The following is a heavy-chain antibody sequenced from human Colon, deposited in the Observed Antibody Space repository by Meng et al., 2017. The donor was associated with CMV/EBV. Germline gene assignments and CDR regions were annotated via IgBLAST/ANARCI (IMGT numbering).Heavy chain of an antibody. Sequence: GGSLRLSCTASGFTFGDYAMSWVRQAPGKGLEWVGFIRSKAYGGTTEYAASVKGRFTISRDDSKIIAYLQMNSLKTEDTAVYYCTLKYYDFWSGYPRGWGQGTLVTVSS. V-gene: IGHV3-49*04. CDR2: IRSKAYGGTT. CDR1: GFTFGDYA. J-gene: IGHJ4*02. D-gene: IGHD3-3*01. CDR3: TLKYYDFWSGYPRG.